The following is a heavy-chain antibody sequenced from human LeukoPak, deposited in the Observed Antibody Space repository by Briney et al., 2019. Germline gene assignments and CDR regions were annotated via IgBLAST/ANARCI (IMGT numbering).Heavy chain of an antibody. CDR1: GGTFGSYA. J-gene: IGHJ4*02. D-gene: IGHD3-9*01. CDR2: IIPIFGTA. Sequence: SVKVSCKASGGTFGSYAISWVRQAPGQGLEWMGRIIPIFGTANYAQKFQGRVTITADESTSTAYMELSSLRSEDTAVYYCASGQDYDILTGLFDYWGQGTLVTVSS. V-gene: IGHV1-69*13. CDR3: ASGQDYDILTGLFDY.